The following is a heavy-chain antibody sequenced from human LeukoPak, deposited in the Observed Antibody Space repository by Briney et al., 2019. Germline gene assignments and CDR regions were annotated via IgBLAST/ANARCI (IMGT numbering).Heavy chain of an antibody. V-gene: IGHV4-39*01. CDR2: INYSGST. J-gene: IGHJ4*02. CDR1: GGSVSSTTYY. Sequence: PSETLSLTCTVSGGSVSSTTYYWSWIRQPPGKGLEWIASINYSGSTYYNPSLKSRVTISVDTSENQFSLKLSSVTAADTAVYYCARYVVYGSGRYYFDYWGQGTLVTVSS. D-gene: IGHD3-10*01. CDR3: ARYVVYGSGRYYFDY.